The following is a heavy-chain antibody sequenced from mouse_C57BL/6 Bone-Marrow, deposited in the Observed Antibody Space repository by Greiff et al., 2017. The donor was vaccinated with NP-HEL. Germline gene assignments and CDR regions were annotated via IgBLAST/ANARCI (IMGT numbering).Heavy chain of an antibody. V-gene: IGHV1-15*01. CDR2: IDPETGGT. D-gene: IGHD1-1*01. J-gene: IGHJ4*01. Sequence: VQLQQSGAELVRPGASVTLSCKASGYKFTDYEMHWVKQTPVHGLEWIGAIDPETGGTAYNQKFKGKAILTADKFSSTAYMELRSLTSEDSAVYYCTNLRVPYYAMDYWGQGTSVTVSS. CDR3: TNLRVPYYAMDY. CDR1: GYKFTDYE.